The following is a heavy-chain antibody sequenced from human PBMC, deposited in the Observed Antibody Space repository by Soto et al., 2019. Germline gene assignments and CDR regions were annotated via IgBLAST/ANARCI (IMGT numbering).Heavy chain of an antibody. D-gene: IGHD3-3*01. CDR3: ARWSYLDY. CDR1: GFSFGSYA. CDR2: ISGSDGKT. Sequence: DVQLWESGGGLVQPGGSLRLSCAASGFSFGSYALSWVRQAPGKGLEWVSTISGSDGKTFYADSVKGRFSISRDTSQSTLYLQMNSLGADDTAMYYCARWSYLDYWGQGTRVTVSS. V-gene: IGHV3-23*01. J-gene: IGHJ4*02.